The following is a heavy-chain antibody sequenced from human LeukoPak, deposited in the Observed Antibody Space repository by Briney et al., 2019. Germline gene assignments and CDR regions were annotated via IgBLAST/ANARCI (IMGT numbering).Heavy chain of an antibody. CDR1: GFTFSSYG. CDR3: AVPYYDFWSGYYSVDY. Sequence: GGSLRLSCAASGFTFSSYGMLWVRQAPGKGLEWVAFIRYDGSNKYYADSVKGRFTISRDNSKNTLYLQMNSLRAEDTAVYYCAVPYYDFWSGYYSVDYWGQGTLVTVSS. D-gene: IGHD3-3*01. CDR2: IRYDGSNK. J-gene: IGHJ4*02. V-gene: IGHV3-30*02.